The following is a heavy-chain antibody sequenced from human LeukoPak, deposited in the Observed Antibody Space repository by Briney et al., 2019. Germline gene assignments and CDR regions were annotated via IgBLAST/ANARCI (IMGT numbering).Heavy chain of an antibody. CDR1: GFTFDDYA. Sequence: GGSLRLSCAASGFTFDDYAMHWVRQAPGKGLEWVSGISWNSGSIGYADSVKGRFTISRDNSKNTLYLQMNSLRAEDTAVYYCARASGGYSGYIYFDYWGQGTLVTVSS. J-gene: IGHJ4*02. D-gene: IGHD5-12*01. CDR3: ARASGGYSGYIYFDY. V-gene: IGHV3-9*01. CDR2: ISWNSGSI.